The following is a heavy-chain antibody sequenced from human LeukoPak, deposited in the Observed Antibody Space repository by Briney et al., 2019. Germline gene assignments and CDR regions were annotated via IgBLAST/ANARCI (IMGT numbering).Heavy chain of an antibody. D-gene: IGHD1-26*01. J-gene: IGHJ4*02. V-gene: IGHV3-30*02. Sequence: GGSLRLSCAASGFTFSTYGMHWVRQAPGKGLEWVAFIRSDGYHTYYADSVKGRFTITRDNSKNTLYLQMNSLRLEDMALYYCAKPSGSGVDYWGRGTRVTVSS. CDR1: GFTFSTYG. CDR3: AKPSGSGVDY. CDR2: IRSDGYHT.